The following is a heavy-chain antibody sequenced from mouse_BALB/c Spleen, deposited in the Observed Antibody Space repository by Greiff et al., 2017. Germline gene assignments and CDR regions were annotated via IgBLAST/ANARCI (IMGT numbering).Heavy chain of an antibody. CDR3: ARGGNYYGRYYAMDY. D-gene: IGHD1-2*01. CDR1: GYTFTDYA. J-gene: IGHJ4*01. V-gene: IGHV1S137*01. Sequence: QVQLQQSGAELVRPGVSVKISCKGSGYTFTDYAMHWVKQSHAKSLEWIGVISTYYGDASYNQKFKGKATMTVDKSSSTAYMELARLTSEDSAIYYCARGGNYYGRYYAMDYWGQGTSVTVSS. CDR2: ISTYYGDA.